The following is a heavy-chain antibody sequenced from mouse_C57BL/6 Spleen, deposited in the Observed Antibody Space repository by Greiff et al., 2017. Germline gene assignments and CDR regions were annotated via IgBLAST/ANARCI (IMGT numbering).Heavy chain of an antibody. V-gene: IGHV1-55*01. CDR1: GYTFTSYW. Sequence: VQLQQPGAELVKPGASVTMSCKASGYTFTSYWITWVKQRPGQGLEWIGEIYPGSGSTNYNEKFKSKATLTVDTSSSTAYMQRSSLTSEDSAVYDCARAHPYFDYWGQGTTLTVSS. CDR2: IYPGSGST. J-gene: IGHJ2*01. D-gene: IGHD1-3*01. CDR3: ARAHPYFDY.